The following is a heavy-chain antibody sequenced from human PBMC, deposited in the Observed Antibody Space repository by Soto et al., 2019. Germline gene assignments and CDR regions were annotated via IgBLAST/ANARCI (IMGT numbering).Heavy chain of an antibody. CDR3: ARGPITTNPRFDP. D-gene: IGHD3-22*01. V-gene: IGHV4-34*01. J-gene: IGHJ5*02. Sequence: PSETLSLTCAVYGGSFSGYYWSWIRRPPGKGLEWIGEINHSGSTNYNPSLKSRVTISVDTSKNQFSLRLSSVTAADTAVYYCARGPITTNPRFDPWGQGTLVTVSS. CDR1: GGSFSGYY. CDR2: INHSGST.